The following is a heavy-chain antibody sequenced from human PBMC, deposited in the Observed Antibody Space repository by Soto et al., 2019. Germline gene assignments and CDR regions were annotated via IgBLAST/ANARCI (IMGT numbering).Heavy chain of an antibody. J-gene: IGHJ4*02. D-gene: IGHD4-17*01. CDR1: GFTFSSYA. CDR2: ISGSGGST. CDR3: AKDRTTVTYGTGVYFDY. Sequence: PGGSLRLSCAASGFTFSSYAMSWVRQAPGKGLEWVSAISGSGGSTYYADSVKGRFTISRDNSKNTLYLQMNSLRAEDTAVYYCAKDRTTVTYGTGVYFDYWGQGTLVTVSS. V-gene: IGHV3-23*01.